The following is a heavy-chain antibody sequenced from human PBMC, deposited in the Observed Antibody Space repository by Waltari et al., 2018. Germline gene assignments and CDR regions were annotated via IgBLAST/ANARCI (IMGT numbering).Heavy chain of an antibody. CDR1: GGPFSSYA. Sequence: QVQLVQSGAEVKKPGSSVKVSCKASGGPFSSYAISWLRQAPGQGVEWMGGISPILGIANYDQKFQGRVTITAGESTSTAYMGLSSLRSEDTAVYYCARDQDCSGGSCYGFDYWGQGTLVTVSS. J-gene: IGHJ4*02. D-gene: IGHD2-15*01. CDR3: ARDQDCSGGSCYGFDY. CDR2: ISPILGIA. V-gene: IGHV1-69*04.